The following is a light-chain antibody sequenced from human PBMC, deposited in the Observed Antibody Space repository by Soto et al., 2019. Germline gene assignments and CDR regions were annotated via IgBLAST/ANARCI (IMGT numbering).Light chain of an antibody. CDR1: QSVSSSD. CDR2: GAS. V-gene: IGKV3-20*01. J-gene: IGKJ3*01. Sequence: EIVLTQSPGTLSLSPGERATLSCRASQSVSSSDLAGYQQKPGQAPRLLIFGASSRATGIPDRFSGSGSATDFTITISRLEPQDFAVYYCKQYGSSPPYTFGPGTKVDIK. CDR3: KQYGSSPPYT.